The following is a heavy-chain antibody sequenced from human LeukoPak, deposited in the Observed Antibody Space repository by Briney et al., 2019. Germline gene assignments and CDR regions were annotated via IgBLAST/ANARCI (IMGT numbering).Heavy chain of an antibody. CDR2: IYTSGST. D-gene: IGHD3-10*01. CDR3: ARGLWFGELILYGMDV. Sequence: PSETLSLTCTVSGGSISSYYWSWIRQPAGKGLEWIGRIYTSGSTNYNPSLKSRVTMSVDTSKNQFSLKLSSVTAADTAVYYCARGLWFGELILYGMDVWGQGTTVTVSS. V-gene: IGHV4-4*07. J-gene: IGHJ6*02. CDR1: GGSISSYY.